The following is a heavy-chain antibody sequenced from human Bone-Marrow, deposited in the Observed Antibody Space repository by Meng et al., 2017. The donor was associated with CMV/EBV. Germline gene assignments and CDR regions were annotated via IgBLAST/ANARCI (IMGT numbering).Heavy chain of an antibody. CDR1: GFTFTSYS. V-gene: IGHV3-21*06. CDR3: ARTPQTYWFFDL. J-gene: IGHJ2*01. CDR2: ISGTSTYI. Sequence: SCAAYGFTFTSYSLSWVRQAPGRRLEWVSSISGTSTYIYYADSVRDRFTISRDNAKNSLYLQMNSLRAEDTAVYYCARTPQTYWFFDLWGRGTLVTVSS.